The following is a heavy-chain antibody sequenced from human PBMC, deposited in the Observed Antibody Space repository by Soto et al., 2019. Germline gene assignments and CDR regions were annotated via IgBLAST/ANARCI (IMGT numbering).Heavy chain of an antibody. V-gene: IGHV1-69*13. J-gene: IGHJ6*02. CDR2: IIPIFGTA. D-gene: IGHD3-10*01. CDR3: ARAFSPLYGSGSYLPSSRPHQHHYYYYGMDV. CDR1: GGTFSSYA. Sequence: SVKVSCKASGGTFSSYAISWVRQAPGQGLEWMGGIIPIFGTANYAQKFQGRVTITADESTSTAYMELSSLRSEDTAVYYCARAFSPLYGSGSYLPSSRPHQHHYYYYGMDVWGQGTTVTVSS.